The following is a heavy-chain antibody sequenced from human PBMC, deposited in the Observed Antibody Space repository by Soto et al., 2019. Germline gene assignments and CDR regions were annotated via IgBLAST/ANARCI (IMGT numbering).Heavy chain of an antibody. CDR2: TYYRSKWYN. J-gene: IGHJ6*02. D-gene: IGHD4-17*01. CDR3: ARDIPLYGGNSGYGMDV. CDR1: GDSVSSSSAA. V-gene: IGHV6-1*01. Sequence: PSQTLSLTCAISGDSVSSSSAAWNWIRQSPSRGLEWLGRTYYRSKWYNDYAVSVKSRITINPDTSKNQSSLQLNSVTPEDTAVYYCARDIPLYGGNSGYGMDVWGQGTTVTVSS.